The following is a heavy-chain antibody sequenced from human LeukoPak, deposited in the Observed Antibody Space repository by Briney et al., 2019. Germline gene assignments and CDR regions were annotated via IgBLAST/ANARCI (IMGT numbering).Heavy chain of an antibody. Sequence: PSQTLSLTCTVSGGSISSGGYYWSWIRQHPGKGLEWIGYIYYSGSTYYNPSLKSRVTISVDTSKNQFSLKLSSVTAADTAVYYCARGSYTSGFYYDPWDSWGQGTLVTVSS. D-gene: IGHD3-22*01. CDR1: GGSISSGGYY. J-gene: IGHJ4*02. CDR3: ARGSYTSGFYYDPWDS. CDR2: IYYSGST. V-gene: IGHV4-31*03.